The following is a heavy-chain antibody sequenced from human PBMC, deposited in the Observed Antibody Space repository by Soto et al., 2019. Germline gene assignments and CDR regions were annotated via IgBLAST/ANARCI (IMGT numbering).Heavy chain of an antibody. CDR3: LSDRNGYLFWMGGY. D-gene: IGHD3-3*01. V-gene: IGHV3-23*01. Sequence: VGSLRLSCASSGFTFSSYAMSCVRQAPGKGLEWVSAISGSGGSTYYADSVKGRFTISRDSSKNRLYLDMKSLRADDTALYYCLSDRNGYLFWMGGYWGQGTPVTVSS. CDR2: ISGSGGST. CDR1: GFTFSSYA. J-gene: IGHJ4*02.